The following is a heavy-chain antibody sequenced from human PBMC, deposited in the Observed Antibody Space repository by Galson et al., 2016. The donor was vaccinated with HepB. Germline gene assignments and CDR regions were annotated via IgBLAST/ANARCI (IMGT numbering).Heavy chain of an antibody. J-gene: IGHJ5*02. Sequence: SVKVSCKASRYTFTDYYIHWVRQAPGQGLQWMGWINPNSGGTNYGQKFQGRVTMTRDTSISTAYMEMRRLRSDDTALYYCARSTSRPNWFDPWGQGTLVTVSS. CDR1: RYTFTDYY. V-gene: IGHV1-2*02. CDR2: INPNSGGT. CDR3: ARSTSRPNWFDP. D-gene: IGHD2/OR15-2a*01.